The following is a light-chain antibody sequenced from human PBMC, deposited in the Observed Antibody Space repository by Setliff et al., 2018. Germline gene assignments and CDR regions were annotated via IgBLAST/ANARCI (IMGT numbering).Light chain of an antibody. J-gene: IGLJ1*01. Sequence: QSALTQPASVSGSPEQSITISCTGEFGAYGSAYVSWYQQHPDKAPKLIIYDVNNRPSGISHRFSGSNSANTASLTISGLQAEDEATYYCCSDTSIYTYVFGTGTKVTVL. V-gene: IGLV2-14*03. CDR3: CSDTSIYTYV. CDR1: FGAYGSAY. CDR2: DVN.